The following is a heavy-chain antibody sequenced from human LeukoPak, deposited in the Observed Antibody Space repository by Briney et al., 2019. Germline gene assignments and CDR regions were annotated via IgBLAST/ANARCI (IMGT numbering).Heavy chain of an antibody. J-gene: IGHJ3*02. CDR2: ISSTGSYI. Sequence: PGGSPRLSCAASGFTFSSYSMNWVRQAPGKGLEWVSSISSTGSYIYYADSVKGRFTIFRDNAKKSLFLQINSLRAEDTAVYFCARDRITMIVENAFDIWGQGTMVIVSS. V-gene: IGHV3-21*01. D-gene: IGHD3-22*01. CDR3: ARDRITMIVENAFDI. CDR1: GFTFSSYS.